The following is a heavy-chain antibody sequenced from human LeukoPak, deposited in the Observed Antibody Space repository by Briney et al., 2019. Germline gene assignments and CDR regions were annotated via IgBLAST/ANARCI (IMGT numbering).Heavy chain of an antibody. J-gene: IGHJ4*02. CDR2: ISYDGSNK. CDR3: ARDRGGYSGYDLDY. D-gene: IGHD5-12*01. V-gene: IGHV3-30*04. Sequence: GRSLRLSCAASGFTFSSYAMHWVRQAPGKGLEWVAVISYDGSNKYYADSVKGRFTISRDNSKDTLYLQMNSLRAEDTAVYYCARDRGGYSGYDLDYWGQGTLVTVSS. CDR1: GFTFSSYA.